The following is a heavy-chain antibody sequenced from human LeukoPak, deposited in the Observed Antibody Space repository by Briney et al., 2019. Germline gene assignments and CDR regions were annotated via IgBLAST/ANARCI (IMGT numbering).Heavy chain of an antibody. CDR1: GLTFSSYA. CDR3: AKGLWYSSGYYPVFDY. Sequence: PGGSLRLSCAASGLTFSSYAMSWVRQAPGKGLEWVSAISGSGGSTYYADSVKGRFTISRDNSKNTLYLQMNSLRAEDTAVYYCAKGLWYSSGYYPVFDYWGQGTLVTVSS. D-gene: IGHD3-22*01. V-gene: IGHV3-23*01. CDR2: ISGSGGST. J-gene: IGHJ4*02.